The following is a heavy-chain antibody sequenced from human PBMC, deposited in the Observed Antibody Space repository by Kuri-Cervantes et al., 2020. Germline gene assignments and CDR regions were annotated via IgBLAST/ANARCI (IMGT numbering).Heavy chain of an antibody. Sequence: GESLKISCAASGFTFSSFEMNWVRQAPGKGLEWVSFITSSGNTRYYADSVKGRFTISRDNAKNSLYLQMNSLRAEDTAVYYCAGDGRYCSGGNCYSGFDYWGQGTLVTVSS. D-gene: IGHD2-15*01. CDR3: AGDGRYCSGGNCYSGFDY. CDR2: ITSSGNTR. J-gene: IGHJ4*02. V-gene: IGHV3-48*03. CDR1: GFTFSSFE.